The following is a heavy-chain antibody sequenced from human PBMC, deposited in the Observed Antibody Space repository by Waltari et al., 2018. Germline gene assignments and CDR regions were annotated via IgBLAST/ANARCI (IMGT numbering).Heavy chain of an antibody. Sequence: EVQLVESGGGLVKPGGSLRLSCAASGFTFSNAWMSWVRQAPGKGLEWVGRIKSKTDGGTTDYAAPVKGRFTISRDDSKNTLYLQMNILKTEDTAVYYCTTNIVGANYFDYWGQGTLVTVSS. V-gene: IGHV3-15*01. J-gene: IGHJ4*02. D-gene: IGHD1-26*01. CDR1: GFTFSNAW. CDR3: TTNIVGANYFDY. CDR2: IKSKTDGGTT.